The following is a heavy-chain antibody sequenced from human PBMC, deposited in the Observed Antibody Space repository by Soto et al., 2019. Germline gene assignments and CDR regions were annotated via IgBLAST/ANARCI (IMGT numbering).Heavy chain of an antibody. CDR1: GGSISSGNYY. Sequence: QVQLQESGPGLVKPSQTLSLTCTVSGGSISSGNYYWSWIRQHPGKGLEWIGFIYYSGTTYYNPSLKSRITISVETSKNQFSLKLSSVTAADTAVYYCARDPYSDNWGHFDYWGPGTLVTVSS. D-gene: IGHD7-27*01. CDR2: IYYSGTT. CDR3: ARDPYSDNWGHFDY. J-gene: IGHJ4*02. V-gene: IGHV4-31*03.